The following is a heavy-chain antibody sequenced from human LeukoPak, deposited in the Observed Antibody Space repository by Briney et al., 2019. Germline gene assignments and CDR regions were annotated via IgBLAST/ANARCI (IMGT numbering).Heavy chain of an antibody. D-gene: IGHD1-26*01. J-gene: IGHJ4*02. CDR1: GGSFSGYY. CDR3: ARDRQSGSHLNFFDY. V-gene: IGHV4-34*01. Sequence: PSETLSLTCAVYGGSFSGYYWSWIRQPPGKGLEWIGEINHSGSTNYNPSLKSRVTISVDTSKNQFSLKLSSVTAADTAVYYCARDRQSGSHLNFFDYWGQGALVTVSS. CDR2: INHSGST.